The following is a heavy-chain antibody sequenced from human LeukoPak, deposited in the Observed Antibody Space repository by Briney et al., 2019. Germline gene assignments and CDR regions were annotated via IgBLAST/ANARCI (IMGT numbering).Heavy chain of an antibody. V-gene: IGHV3-49*04. CDR2: IRSKIYGGTT. CDR3: TRASWAGGLDD. J-gene: IGHJ4*02. Sequence: GGSLRLSCTTSGFTFGGYAMSWVRQAPGKGLEWLGFIRSKIYGGTTEDAASVKGRFIISRDDSKSIAYLQMNSLKAEDTAVYYCTRASWAGGLDDWGQGTLVTVSS. CDR1: GFTFGGYA. D-gene: IGHD2-15*01.